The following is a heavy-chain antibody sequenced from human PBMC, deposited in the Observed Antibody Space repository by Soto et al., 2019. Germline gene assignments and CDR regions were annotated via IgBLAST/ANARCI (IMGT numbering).Heavy chain of an antibody. Sequence: EVQLVESGGGLVQPGGSLRLSSAASGFTFSSYWMSWVRQAPGKGLEWVANIKQDGSEKYYVDSVKGRFTISRDNAKNALYLQMNSLRAEYTAVYYCASAQGSSWYSFWHYYGMDVWGQGTTVTVSS. CDR1: GFTFSSYW. J-gene: IGHJ6*02. D-gene: IGHD6-13*01. CDR3: ASAQGSSWYSFWHYYGMDV. CDR2: IKQDGSEK. V-gene: IGHV3-7*01.